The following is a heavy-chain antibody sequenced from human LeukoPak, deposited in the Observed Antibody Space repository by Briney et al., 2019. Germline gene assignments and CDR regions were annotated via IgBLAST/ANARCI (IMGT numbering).Heavy chain of an antibody. Sequence: PSETLSLTCTASGGSISSGSYYWSWIRQPAGKGLEWIGRIYTSGSTNYNPSLKSRVTISVDTSENQFSLKLSSVTAADTAVYYCARVAAEPLPYYYYMDVWGKGTTVTVSS. CDR3: ARVAAEPLPYYYYMDV. J-gene: IGHJ6*03. CDR1: GGSISSGSYY. CDR2: IYTSGST. V-gene: IGHV4-61*02.